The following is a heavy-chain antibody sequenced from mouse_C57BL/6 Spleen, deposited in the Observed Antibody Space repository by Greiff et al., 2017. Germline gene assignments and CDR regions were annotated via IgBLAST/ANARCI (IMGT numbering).Heavy chain of an antibody. CDR2: IYPGSGST. D-gene: IGHD2-1*01. Sequence: QVQLQQPGAELVKPGASVKMSCKASGYTFTSYWITWVKQRPGQGLEWIGDIYPGSGSTNYNEKFKSKATLTVDTSSSTAYMQLSSLTSEDSAVYYCARGVYYGNHFDYWGQGTTLTVSS. V-gene: IGHV1-55*01. CDR1: GYTFTSYW. CDR3: ARGVYYGNHFDY. J-gene: IGHJ2*01.